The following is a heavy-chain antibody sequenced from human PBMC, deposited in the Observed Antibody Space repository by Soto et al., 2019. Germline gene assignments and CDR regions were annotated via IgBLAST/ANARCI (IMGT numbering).Heavy chain of an antibody. V-gene: IGHV3-33*01. CDR1: GFTFSSYG. CDR2: IWYDGSNK. CDR3: ARDRLVAAAGSLFDY. Sequence: PGGSLRLSCAASGFTFSSYGMHWVRQAPGKGLEWVAVIWYDGSNKYYADSVKGRFTISRDNSKNTLYLQMNSLRAEDTAVYYCARDRLVAAAGSLFDYWGQGTLVTVSS. J-gene: IGHJ4*02. D-gene: IGHD6-13*01.